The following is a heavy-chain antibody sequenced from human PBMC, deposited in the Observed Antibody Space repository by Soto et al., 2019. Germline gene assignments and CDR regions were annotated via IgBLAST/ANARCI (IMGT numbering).Heavy chain of an antibody. CDR2: IYYSGTN. CDR3: ARQARGTTWSDFDY. CDR1: GGSISNSDYY. D-gene: IGHD1-7*01. V-gene: IGHV4-39*01. Sequence: QLQLQESGPGLVKPSETLSLTCTVSGGSISNSDYYWGWIRQSPGKGLEWIGSIYYSGTNFYDPCLRSRLSMSVDTSKNQFSLRLNSVTAADTAVYYCARQARGTTWSDFDYWSQGTLVTVSS. J-gene: IGHJ4*02.